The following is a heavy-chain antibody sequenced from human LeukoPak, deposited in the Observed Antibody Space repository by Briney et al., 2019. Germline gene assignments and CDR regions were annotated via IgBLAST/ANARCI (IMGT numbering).Heavy chain of an antibody. Sequence: SETLSLTCTVSGFSISSGYFWGWIRQPPGKGLEWIGTIYHRGSTYSNPSLKSRVTISVDTSKNQFSLKLSSVTAADTAVYFCARGFRGDNFDYWGQGTLVTVSS. CDR3: ARGFRGDNFDY. CDR2: IYHRGST. V-gene: IGHV4-38-2*02. D-gene: IGHD7-27*01. J-gene: IGHJ4*02. CDR1: GFSISSGYF.